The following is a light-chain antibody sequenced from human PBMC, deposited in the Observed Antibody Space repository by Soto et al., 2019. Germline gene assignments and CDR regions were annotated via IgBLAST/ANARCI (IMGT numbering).Light chain of an antibody. CDR3: QQNNKWPPVT. J-gene: IGKJ4*01. CDR1: QTISTD. V-gene: IGKV3-15*01. Sequence: EVVMTQSPATVSVFPGEGVTLSCRASQTISTDLAWYQQKPGQAPRLLIYGASTRATGVPDRLSGGGSGTEFTLTISSLQSEDFAFYYCQQNNKWPPVTFGGGTKVEIK. CDR2: GAS.